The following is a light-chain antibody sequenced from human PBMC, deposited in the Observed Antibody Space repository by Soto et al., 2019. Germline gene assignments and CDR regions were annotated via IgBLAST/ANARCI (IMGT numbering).Light chain of an antibody. CDR2: DVR. Sequence: QSVLTQPASVSGSPGQSITISCTGTNSDVGYNNFVSWYQQHPGKAPKLLISDVRNRPSGVSDRFSGSKSGNTASLTISGLQTEDEADYYCSSYASPGTVVFGAGTKLTVL. CDR3: SSYASPGTVV. CDR1: NSDVGYNNF. J-gene: IGLJ3*02. V-gene: IGLV2-14*03.